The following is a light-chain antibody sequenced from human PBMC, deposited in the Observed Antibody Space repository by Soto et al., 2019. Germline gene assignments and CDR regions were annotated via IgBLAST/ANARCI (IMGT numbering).Light chain of an antibody. CDR2: KAS. Sequence: DIQMTQSPSTLSASVGDRVTITCRASESISNYLAWYEQKPGKAPKLVIYKASSLEGGVPSRFTGSGSGTEFTLTISSLQPDDFATYYCQQYNSYSYTFGQGTRLEIK. CDR1: ESISNY. CDR3: QQYNSYSYT. J-gene: IGKJ5*01. V-gene: IGKV1-5*03.